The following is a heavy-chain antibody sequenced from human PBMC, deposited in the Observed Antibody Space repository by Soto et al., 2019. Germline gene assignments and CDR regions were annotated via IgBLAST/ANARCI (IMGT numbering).Heavy chain of an antibody. CDR1: GDSISSSNW. CDR2: IYYSGTT. J-gene: IGHJ4*02. Sequence: HVQLQESGPGLVKPSDTLSLTCAVSGDSISSSNWWGWIRQPPGKGLEWIGYIYYSGTTYYNPSLESRVTMSVDTSKNQFSLRLSSVTAVDTAVYYCAIARGDPQLHGLDYWGQGTLVTVSS. CDR3: AIARGDPQLHGLDY. D-gene: IGHD6-6*01. V-gene: IGHV4-28*01.